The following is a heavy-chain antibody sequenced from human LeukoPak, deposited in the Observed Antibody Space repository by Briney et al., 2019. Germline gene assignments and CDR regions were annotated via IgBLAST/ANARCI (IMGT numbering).Heavy chain of an antibody. J-gene: IGHJ4*02. Sequence: GGSLRLSCAASGFTFSSYSMNWVRQAPGKGLEWVSAISGSGGSTYYADSVKGRFTISRDNSKNTLYLQMNSLRAEDRAVYYCARNFDGGQDYWGQGTLATVSS. CDR3: ARNFDGGQDY. CDR1: GFTFSSYS. CDR2: ISGSGGST. V-gene: IGHV3-23*01.